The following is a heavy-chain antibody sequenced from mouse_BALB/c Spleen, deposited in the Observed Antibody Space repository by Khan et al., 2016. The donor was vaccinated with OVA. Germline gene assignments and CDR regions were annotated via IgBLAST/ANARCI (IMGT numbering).Heavy chain of an antibody. D-gene: IGHD2-10*01. CDR1: GFSLTNYG. V-gene: IGHV2-6-1*01. Sequence: QVQLQQSGPGLVAPSQSLSITCTISGFSLTNYGVHWVRQPPGKGLEWLVVIWSDGSKTYNSALKSRLRISKDKSKSKVFLKMSSIQTDDTAMYYCARQPYYHYYLMDYWGQGTSVTVSS. CDR2: IWSDGSK. CDR3: ARQPYYHYYLMDY. J-gene: IGHJ4*01.